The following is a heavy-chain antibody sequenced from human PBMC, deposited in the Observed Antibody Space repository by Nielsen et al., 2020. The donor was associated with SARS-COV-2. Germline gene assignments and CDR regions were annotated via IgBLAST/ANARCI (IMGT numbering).Heavy chain of an antibody. Sequence: ASVKVSCKASGYTFSHYVINWVRQAPGQGFEWMGWMNTNTGDPMYAQDFTGRFVFSLDSSVSTAYLHISGLKPEDTAVYYCARGGIALVRGTPERFDPWGQGTLVTVSS. CDR1: GYTFSHYV. D-gene: IGHD3-10*01. CDR2: MNTNTGDP. V-gene: IGHV7-4-1*02. J-gene: IGHJ5*02. CDR3: ARGGIALVRGTPERFDP.